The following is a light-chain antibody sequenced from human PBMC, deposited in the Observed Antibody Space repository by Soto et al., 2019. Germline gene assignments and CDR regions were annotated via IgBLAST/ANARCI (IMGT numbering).Light chain of an antibody. CDR1: SSDVGGYNC. J-gene: IGLJ2*01. CDR2: EVS. Sequence: ALTQPASVSGSPGQSITISCTGTSSDVGGYNCVSWYQQHPGKAPKLMIYEVSNRPSGVSNRFSGSKSGNTASLTIAGLQAEDEADYYCSSYTSTSTVVFGGGTKLTVL. CDR3: SSYTSTSTVV. V-gene: IGLV2-14*01.